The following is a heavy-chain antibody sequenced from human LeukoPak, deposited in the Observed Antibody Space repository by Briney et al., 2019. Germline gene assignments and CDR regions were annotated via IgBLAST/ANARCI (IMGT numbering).Heavy chain of an antibody. D-gene: IGHD3-22*01. CDR1: GFTVSSNY. J-gene: IGHJ3*02. V-gene: IGHV3-21*01. Sequence: GGSLRLSCAASGFTVSSNYMSWVRQAPGKGLEWVSSISSSSSYIYYADSVKGRFTISRDNAKNSLYLQMNSLRAEDTAVCYCARDGEYYDSSGYPNAFDIWGQGTMDTVSS. CDR2: ISSSSSYI. CDR3: ARDGEYYDSSGYPNAFDI.